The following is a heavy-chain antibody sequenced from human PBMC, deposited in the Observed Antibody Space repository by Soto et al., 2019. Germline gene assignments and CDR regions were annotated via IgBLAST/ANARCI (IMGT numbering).Heavy chain of an antibody. D-gene: IGHD1-1*01. CDR2: VHISGHS. CDR3: ARVRQGCSANNCYFDP. Sequence: SETLSLTCTLSGGSVRAPDWWNWVRQSPDKGLEWIAEVHISGHSNYNPSLRSRVSVSIDSSKNQFYLNLNSVTAEDTAIYYCARVRQGCSANNCYFDPWGQGTQVTVSS. J-gene: IGHJ5*01. CDR1: GGSVRAPDW. V-gene: IGHV4-4*02.